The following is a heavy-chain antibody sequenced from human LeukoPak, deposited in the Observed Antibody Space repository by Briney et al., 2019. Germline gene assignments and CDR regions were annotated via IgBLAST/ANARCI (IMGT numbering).Heavy chain of an antibody. CDR2: INSDGSST. V-gene: IGHV3-74*01. CDR1: GFTFNNFW. Sequence: GGSLRLSCAASGFTFNNFWMHWVRQAPGKGLVWVSRINSDGSSTSYADSVKGRFTISRDNAKNTLYLQMNSLRAEDTAVYYCAREFPAAHTRHFDYWGQGTLVTVSS. J-gene: IGHJ4*02. D-gene: IGHD2-2*01. CDR3: AREFPAAHTRHFDY.